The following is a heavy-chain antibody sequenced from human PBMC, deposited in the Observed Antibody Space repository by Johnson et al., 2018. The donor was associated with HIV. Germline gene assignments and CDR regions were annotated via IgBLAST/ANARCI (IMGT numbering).Heavy chain of an antibody. Sequence: QVQLVESGGGVVQPGRSLRLSCAASGFTFSSYAMHWVRQAPGKGLEWVAVISYDGSNKYYADSVKGRFTISRDNSKNTLYLQMNSLRAEDTAVYYCARATGEEAFDIWGQGTMVTVSS. CDR2: ISYDGSNK. D-gene: IGHD3-16*01. CDR1: GFTFSSYA. V-gene: IGHV3-30*14. J-gene: IGHJ3*02. CDR3: ARATGEEAFDI.